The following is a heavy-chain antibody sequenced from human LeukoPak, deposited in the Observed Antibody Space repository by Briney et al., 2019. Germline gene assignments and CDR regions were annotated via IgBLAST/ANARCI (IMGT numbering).Heavy chain of an antibody. D-gene: IGHD2-2*01. Sequence: SQTLSLTCAISGDSVSSNSAAWNWIRQSPSRGLEWLGRTYYRSKWYNDYAVSVKSRITINPDTSKNQFSLQLNSVTPEDTAVYYCARLGYCSSTSCYVLDGGSYYYYMDVWGKGTTVTISS. V-gene: IGHV6-1*01. J-gene: IGHJ6*03. CDR1: GDSVSSNSAA. CDR2: TYYRSKWYN. CDR3: ARLGYCSSTSCYVLDGGSYYYYMDV.